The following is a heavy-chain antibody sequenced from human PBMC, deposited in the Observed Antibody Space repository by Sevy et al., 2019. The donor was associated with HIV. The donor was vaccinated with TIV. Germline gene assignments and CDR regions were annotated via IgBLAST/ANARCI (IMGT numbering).Heavy chain of an antibody. D-gene: IGHD2-2*01. CDR3: ARGVIVVLAAIYYFDY. CDR1: GGSISSYY. CDR2: IYTSGST. Sequence: SETLSLTCTVSGGSISSYYWSWIRQPAGKGLEWIGRIYTSGSTNYNPSLKCRVTMSVDTSKNQFSLKLSSVTAADTAVYYCARGVIVVLAAIYYFDYWGQGTLVSVSS. V-gene: IGHV4-4*07. J-gene: IGHJ4*02.